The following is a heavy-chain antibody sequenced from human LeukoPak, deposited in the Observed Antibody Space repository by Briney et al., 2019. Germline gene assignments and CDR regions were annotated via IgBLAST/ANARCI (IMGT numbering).Heavy chain of an antibody. CDR3: ARDYGDYVLGY. V-gene: IGHV7-4-1*02. Sequence: ASVKVSSKASGYTFTSYAMNWVRQAPGQGLEWMGWINTNTGNPTNAQGFTGWFVFSLDTPVSTAYLQISSLKAEDTAVYYCARDYGDYVLGYWGQGTLVTVFS. CDR1: GYTFTSYA. D-gene: IGHD4-17*01. CDR2: INTNTGNP. J-gene: IGHJ4*02.